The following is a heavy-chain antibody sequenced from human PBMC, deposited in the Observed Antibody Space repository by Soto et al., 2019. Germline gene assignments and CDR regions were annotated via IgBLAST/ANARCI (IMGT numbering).Heavy chain of an antibody. CDR3: VRDSGNGWKDY. CDR2: IDHSGST. V-gene: IGHV4-4*02. D-gene: IGHD6-19*01. J-gene: IGHJ4*02. Sequence: QVQLQESGPGLVKPSGTLSLTCAVSGGSISSTNWWNWVRQPPGKGLEWIVEIDHSGSTNYNPSLKSRVTMSVDKPKNQFSLKLSSVTAADTAVYYCVRDSGNGWKDYWGQGTLVTVSS. CDR1: GGSISSTNW.